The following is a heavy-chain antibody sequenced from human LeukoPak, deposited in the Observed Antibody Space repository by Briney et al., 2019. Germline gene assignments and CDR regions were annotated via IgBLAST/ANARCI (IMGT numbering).Heavy chain of an antibody. V-gene: IGHV3-7*04. Sequence: GGSLRLSCAASGFMFSSYWISWVRQAPGKGLEWVANIKQDGSEKYYVDSVKGRVTISRDNAKNSLYLQMNSLRAEDTAVYYCARDERWLQLDYWGQGTLVTVSS. D-gene: IGHD5-24*01. CDR3: ARDERWLQLDY. CDR2: IKQDGSEK. CDR1: GFMFSSYW. J-gene: IGHJ4*02.